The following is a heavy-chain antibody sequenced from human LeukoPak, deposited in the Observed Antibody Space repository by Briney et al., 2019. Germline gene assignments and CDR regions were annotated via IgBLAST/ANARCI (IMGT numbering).Heavy chain of an antibody. D-gene: IGHD3-10*01. CDR1: GASMRTYY. Sequence: SETLSLTCPVSGASMRTYYWSWIRQPPGKGLEWIGFIYHSGSTDYNPSLKSRGTISVDTSKNQFSLKLSSVTAADTAVYYCARTNYNGSGGYYPDLWGQGTLVTVSS. J-gene: IGHJ5*02. CDR3: ARTNYNGSGGYYPDL. V-gene: IGHV4-59*08. CDR2: IYHSGST.